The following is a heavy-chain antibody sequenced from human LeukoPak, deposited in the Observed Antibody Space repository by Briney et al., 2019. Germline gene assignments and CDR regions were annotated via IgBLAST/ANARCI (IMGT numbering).Heavy chain of an antibody. CDR1: GGSISSYY. CDR2: IYTSGST. CDR3: ARDFRNVAGYYERGNNWFDP. D-gene: IGHD3-22*01. Sequence: PSETLSLTCTVSGGSISSYYWSWIRQPAGKGLEWIGRIYTSGSTNYNPSLKSRVTMSVDTSKNQFSLKLSSVTAADTAVYYCARDFRNVAGYYERGNNWFDPWGQGTLVTVSS. J-gene: IGHJ5*02. V-gene: IGHV4-4*07.